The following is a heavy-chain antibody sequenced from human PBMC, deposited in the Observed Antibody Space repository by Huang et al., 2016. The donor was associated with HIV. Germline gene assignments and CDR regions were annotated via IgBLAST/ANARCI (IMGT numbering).Heavy chain of an antibody. Sequence: EVQLMESGGGLVQPGGSLRLSCAASGFTFSTYNMNWVRQAQGKGLEWVSTITRSRGSIYYADSVKGRFTISRDNAKNSLYLQMNSLRAEDTAVYYCARFGSYYYGSGSYLDAFDIWGQGTMVTVSS. J-gene: IGHJ3*02. CDR3: ARFGSYYYGSGSYLDAFDI. V-gene: IGHV3-48*01. D-gene: IGHD3-10*01. CDR2: ITRSRGSI. CDR1: GFTFSTYN.